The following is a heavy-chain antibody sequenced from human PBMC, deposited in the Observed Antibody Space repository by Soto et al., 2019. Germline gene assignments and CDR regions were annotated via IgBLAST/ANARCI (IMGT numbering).Heavy chain of an antibody. CDR2: INAGNGNK. CDR3: VRDWGTGGDY. D-gene: IGHD3-16*01. Sequence: QVQLVQSGAEVKKPGASVKVSCKASGYTFTNYALQWVRQAPGQRLEWVGWINAGNGNKKYSQKFQGRVTISRDTSASTVYMELSSLRSADTAVFYWVRDWGTGGDYWGQGTLVTVSS. J-gene: IGHJ4*02. V-gene: IGHV1-3*01. CDR1: GYTFTNYA.